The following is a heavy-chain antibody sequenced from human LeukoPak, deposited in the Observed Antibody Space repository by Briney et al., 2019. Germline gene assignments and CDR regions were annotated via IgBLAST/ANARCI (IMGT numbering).Heavy chain of an antibody. Sequence: GGSLRLSCAASGFTFSSYAMSWVRQAPGKGLEWVSAISGSGGSTYYADSVKGRFTISRDNSKNTLYLQMSSLGAEDTAVYYCAKYQYQLLSTFDCWGQGTLVTVSS. V-gene: IGHV3-23*01. CDR3: AKYQYQLLSTFDC. D-gene: IGHD2-2*01. J-gene: IGHJ4*02. CDR1: GFTFSSYA. CDR2: ISGSGGST.